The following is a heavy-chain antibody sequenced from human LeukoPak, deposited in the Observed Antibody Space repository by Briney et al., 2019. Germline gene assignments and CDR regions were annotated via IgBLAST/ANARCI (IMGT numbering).Heavy chain of an antibody. D-gene: IGHD2-2*01. J-gene: IGHJ5*02. V-gene: IGHV4-34*12. CDR3: ARGPAAIHP. Sequence: PSQTLSLTCTVYGYSLTNHYWIWIRQPPGKGLEWVGEVLHTGGTNYNPSLKSRVTISVDTSKDQFFLKLTSVTAADTAVYYCARGPAAIHPWGPGTLVTVSS. CDR2: VLHTGGT. CDR1: GYSLTNHY.